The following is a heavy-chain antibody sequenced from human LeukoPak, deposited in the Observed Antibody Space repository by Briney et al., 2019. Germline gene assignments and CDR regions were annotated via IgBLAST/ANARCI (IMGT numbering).Heavy chain of an antibody. CDR1: GFTFSSYW. CDR2: IWYDGSNK. V-gene: IGHV3-33*08. D-gene: IGHD2-2*02. Sequence: GGSLRLSCAASGFTFSSYWMSWVRQAPGKGLEWVAVIWYDGSNKYYADSVKGRFTISRDNSKNTLYLQMNSLRAEDTAVYYCARDRYCSSTSCYMAGYPTNDYWGQGTLVTVSS. CDR3: ARDRYCSSTSCYMAGYPTNDY. J-gene: IGHJ4*02.